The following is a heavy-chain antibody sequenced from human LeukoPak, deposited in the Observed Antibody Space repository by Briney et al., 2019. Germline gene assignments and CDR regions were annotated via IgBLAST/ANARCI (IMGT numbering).Heavy chain of an antibody. CDR2: IIPIFGTA. CDR1: GGTFSSYA. J-gene: IGHJ3*02. D-gene: IGHD3-16*01. Sequence: GASVKVSCKASGGTFSSYAISWVRQAPGQGLEWMGGIIPIFGTANYAQKFQGRVTITTDESTSTAYMELSSLRSEDTAVYYCAGSGGLKDAFDIWGQGTMVTVSS. CDR3: AGSGGLKDAFDI. V-gene: IGHV1-69*05.